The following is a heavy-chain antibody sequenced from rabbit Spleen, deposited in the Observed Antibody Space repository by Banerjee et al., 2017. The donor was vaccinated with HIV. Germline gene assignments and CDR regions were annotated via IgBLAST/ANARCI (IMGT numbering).Heavy chain of an antibody. CDR1: GFSFSSVYY. V-gene: IGHV1S40*01. Sequence: QSLEESGGDLVKPGASLTLTCTASGFSFSSVYYICWVRQAPGRGLEWIACIYADSSGSTYYASWAIGRFTISKTSSTTVTLQMTSLTAADTATYFCARDTGTSFSSYGMDLWGPGTLVTVS. CDR3: ARDTGTSFSSYGMDL. J-gene: IGHJ6*01. CDR2: IYADSSGST. D-gene: IGHD8-1*01.